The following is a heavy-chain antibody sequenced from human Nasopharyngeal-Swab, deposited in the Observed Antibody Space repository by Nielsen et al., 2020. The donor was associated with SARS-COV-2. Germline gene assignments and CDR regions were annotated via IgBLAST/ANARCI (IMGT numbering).Heavy chain of an antibody. V-gene: IGHV1-18*01. Sequence: WVRQAPGQGLEWMGWTSGYNGKTNYAEKFQDRVTMTTDTSTYTAYMELRSLRSDDTAMYYCAREGAMVRSYGMDVWGQGTTVTVSS. CDR2: TSGYNGKT. J-gene: IGHJ6*02. CDR3: AREGAMVRSYGMDV. D-gene: IGHD3-10*01.